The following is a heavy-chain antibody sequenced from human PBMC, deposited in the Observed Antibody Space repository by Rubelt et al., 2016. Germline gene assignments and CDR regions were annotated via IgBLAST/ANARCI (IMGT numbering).Heavy chain of an antibody. CDR2: IRSKANSYAT. D-gene: IGHD2-21*02. V-gene: IGHV3-73*01. Sequence: HWVRQASGKGLEWVGRIRSKANSYATAYAASVKGRFTISRDDSKNTAYLQMNSLKIEDTAVYYCARGPGRYCGGDCYHDYYYGMDVWGQGTTVTVSS. CDR3: ARGPGRYCGGDCYHDYYYGMDV. J-gene: IGHJ6*02.